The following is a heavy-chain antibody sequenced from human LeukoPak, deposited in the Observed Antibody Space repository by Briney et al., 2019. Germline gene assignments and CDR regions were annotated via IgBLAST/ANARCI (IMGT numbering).Heavy chain of an antibody. Sequence: GGSLRLSCAASGFTFSSYEMNWVRQAPGKGLEWVSYISSSGSTIYYADSVKGRFTISRDNAKNSLYPRMNSLRAEDTAVYYCARDHPRKDYGDYWGQGTLVTVSS. V-gene: IGHV3-48*03. CDR2: ISSSGSTI. CDR1: GFTFSSYE. J-gene: IGHJ4*02. CDR3: ARDHPRKDYGDY.